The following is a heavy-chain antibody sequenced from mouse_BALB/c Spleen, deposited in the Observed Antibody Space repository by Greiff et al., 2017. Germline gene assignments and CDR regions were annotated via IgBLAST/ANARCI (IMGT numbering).Heavy chain of an antibody. V-gene: IGHV2-6-7*01. D-gene: IGHD4-1*01. CDR2: IWGDGST. CDR1: GFSLTGYG. J-gene: IGHJ3*01. CDR3: ARDESLTGPWFAY. Sequence: VNVVESGPGLVAPSQSLSITCTVSGFSLTGYGVNWVRQPPGKGLEWLGMIWGDGSTDYNSALKSRLSISKDNSKSQVFLKMNSLKTDDTARYYCARDESLTGPWFAYWGQGTLVTVSA.